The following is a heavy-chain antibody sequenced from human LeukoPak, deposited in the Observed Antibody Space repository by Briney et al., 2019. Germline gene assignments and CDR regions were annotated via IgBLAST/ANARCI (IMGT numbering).Heavy chain of an antibody. CDR1: GFTVSSNY. D-gene: IGHD4/OR15-4a*01. V-gene: IGHV3-66*01. Sequence: GGSLRLSCAASGFTVSSNYISWVRQAPGKGLEWVSVIYSDGTTYYADSVKGRVAISRDNSKNTLYLQMNSLRAEDTAVYYCARENRDYGTFEYWGQGTLVTVSS. J-gene: IGHJ4*02. CDR2: IYSDGTT. CDR3: ARENRDYGTFEY.